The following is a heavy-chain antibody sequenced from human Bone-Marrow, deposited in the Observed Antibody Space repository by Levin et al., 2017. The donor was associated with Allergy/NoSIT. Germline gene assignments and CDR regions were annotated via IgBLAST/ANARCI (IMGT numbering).Heavy chain of an antibody. CDR1: EFTVSNHY. CDR2: IYSSGVT. J-gene: IGHJ4*02. CDR3: SRKTDSNPPGAY. Sequence: GESLKISCAASEFTVSNHYMSWVRQAPGKGLEWVSTIYSSGVTNYADSVKGRFIISRDRSKNTLYLQMNRLRDEDTAVYYCSRKTDSNPPGAYWGQGTLVTV. D-gene: IGHD6-13*01. V-gene: IGHV3-53*01.